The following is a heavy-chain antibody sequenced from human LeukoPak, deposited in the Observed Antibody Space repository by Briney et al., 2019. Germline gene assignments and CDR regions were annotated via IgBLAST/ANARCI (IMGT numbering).Heavy chain of an antibody. CDR1: GGTFSSYA. J-gene: IGHJ3*02. Sequence: SVKVSCKASGGTFSSYAISWVRQAPGQGLEWMGGIIPIFGTTNYAQKFQGRVTITTDESTSTAYMELSSLRSVDTAVYYCARDPEVGATDDAFDIWGQGTMVTVSS. V-gene: IGHV1-69*05. D-gene: IGHD1-26*01. CDR2: IIPIFGTT. CDR3: ARDPEVGATDDAFDI.